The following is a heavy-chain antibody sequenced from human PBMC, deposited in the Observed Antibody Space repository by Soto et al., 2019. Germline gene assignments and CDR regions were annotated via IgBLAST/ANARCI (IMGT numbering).Heavy chain of an antibody. D-gene: IGHD1-26*01. V-gene: IGHV3-48*03. CDR3: ARWELLTGFDY. J-gene: IGHJ4*02. Sequence: EVQLVESGGDLVQPGGSLRLSCAASGFTFSPSEMAWVRQAPGKGLEWVSYIGSSGSTRYYADSVKGRFTIFRDNAKKSLYLQMNSLRAEDTAVYYCARWELLTGFDYWGQGTLVSVSS. CDR2: IGSSGSTR. CDR1: GFTFSPSE.